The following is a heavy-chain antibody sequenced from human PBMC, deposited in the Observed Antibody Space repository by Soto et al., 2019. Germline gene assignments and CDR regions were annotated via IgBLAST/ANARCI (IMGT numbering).Heavy chain of an antibody. D-gene: IGHD6-19*01. CDR3: ARADSSGWEPFDD. Sequence: QVLLQQWGAGLLKPSETLSLTCAVYGGSFSDYYWSWIRQPPGKGLEWIGEINHSGSTNYNPSLKSRVTISVDTSKNQFSLRGSSVIAADTAIYYCARADSSGWEPFDDWGQGALVTVS. CDR2: INHSGST. J-gene: IGHJ4*02. CDR1: GGSFSDYY. V-gene: IGHV4-34*01.